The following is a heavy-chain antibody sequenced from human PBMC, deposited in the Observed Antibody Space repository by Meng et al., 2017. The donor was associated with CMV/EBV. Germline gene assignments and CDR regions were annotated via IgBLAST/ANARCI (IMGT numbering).Heavy chain of an antibody. Sequence: TGNRFAMSWVRQAPGKGLEGVSGIRYNGGSTDYADPGKGRFTSSRDNSKNTLYLEMNSLRDEDTAVYHCAKEGGAGDAGNSDWFDPWGQGTLVTVSS. V-gene: IGHV3-23*01. CDR1: TGNRFA. J-gene: IGHJ5*02. CDR2: IRYNGGST. CDR3: AKEGGAGDAGNSDWFDP. D-gene: IGHD2-21*01.